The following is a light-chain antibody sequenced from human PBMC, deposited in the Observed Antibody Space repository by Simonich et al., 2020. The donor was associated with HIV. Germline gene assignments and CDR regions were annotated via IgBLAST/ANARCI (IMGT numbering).Light chain of an antibody. Sequence: DIVMTQSPDSLAVSLGERATINCKSSQSILYSSNNKNYLAWYQQKPGQPPKLLISWASTRESGVPDRFSGSGSGTDFTLTISSLQAEDVAVYYCQQSSSTPYTFGPGTKLEIK. CDR3: QQSSSTPYT. CDR2: WAS. J-gene: IGKJ2*01. CDR1: QSILYSSNNKNY. V-gene: IGKV4-1*01.